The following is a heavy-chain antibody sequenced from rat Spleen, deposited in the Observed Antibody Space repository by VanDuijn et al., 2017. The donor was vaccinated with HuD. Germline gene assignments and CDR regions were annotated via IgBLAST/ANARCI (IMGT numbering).Heavy chain of an antibody. V-gene: IGHV2-32*01. CDR3: ARTGDGFASGVMDV. CDR2: IWGDGST. D-gene: IGHD4-2*01. J-gene: IGHJ4*01. Sequence: QVQLKESGPGLVKPSETLSLTCTVSGFSLTSYHVSWVRQPPGKGLEWMGVIWGDGSTAYNSALKSRLSISRDTSKSQVFLKMSSLKTEDTAMYFCARTGDGFASGVMDVWGQGASVTVSS. CDR1: GFSLTSYH.